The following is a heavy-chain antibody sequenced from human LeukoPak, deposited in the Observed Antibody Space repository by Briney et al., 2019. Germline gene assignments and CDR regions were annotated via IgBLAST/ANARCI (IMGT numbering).Heavy chain of an antibody. D-gene: IGHD1-26*01. CDR1: GYTFTSYD. CDR2: MNPNSGNT. V-gene: IGHV1-8*01. CDR3: ARAEGASLGFDY. J-gene: IGHJ4*02. Sequence: ASVKVSCKASGYTFTSYDINWVRQATGQGLEWMGWMNPNSGNTGYAQKFQGRVTMTRNTSISTAYMELSSLRSEDTAVYYCARAEGASLGFDYWGQGTLVTVSS.